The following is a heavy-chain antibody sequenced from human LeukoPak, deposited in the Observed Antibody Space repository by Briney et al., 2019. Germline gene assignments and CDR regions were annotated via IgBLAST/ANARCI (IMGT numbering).Heavy chain of an antibody. CDR1: GGSISSSSYY. CDR2: IYYSGSS. Sequence: SETLSLTCTVSGGSISSSSYYWGWIRQPPGKGLEWIGSIYYSGSSYYNPSLKSRVTISVDTSKNQFSLKLSSVTAADTAVYYCARSSMIVVVITIFDYWGQGTLVTVSS. CDR3: ARSSMIVVVITIFDY. J-gene: IGHJ4*02. D-gene: IGHD3-22*01. V-gene: IGHV4-39*07.